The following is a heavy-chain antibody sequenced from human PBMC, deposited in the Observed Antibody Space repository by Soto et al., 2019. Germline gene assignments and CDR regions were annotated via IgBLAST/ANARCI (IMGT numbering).Heavy chain of an antibody. Sequence: GGSLRLSCAASGFTVSSNYMSWVRQAPGKGLEWVSVIYSGGSTYYADSVKGRFTISRDNSKNTLYLQMNSLRAEDTAVYYCAREPYGEGDAFYIWGQGTMVTVSS. CDR1: GFTVSSNY. D-gene: IGHD4-17*01. CDR3: AREPYGEGDAFYI. V-gene: IGHV3-66*01. J-gene: IGHJ3*02. CDR2: IYSGGST.